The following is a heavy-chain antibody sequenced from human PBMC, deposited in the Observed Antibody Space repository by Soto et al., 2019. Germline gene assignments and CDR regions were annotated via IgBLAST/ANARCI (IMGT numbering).Heavy chain of an antibody. V-gene: IGHV3-33*01. CDR3: ARISSSWYGRIDY. J-gene: IGHJ4*02. D-gene: IGHD6-13*01. CDR2: IWYDGSNK. Sequence: QVQLVESGGGVVQPGRSLRLSCAASGFTFSSYGMHWVRQAPGKGLEWVAVIWYDGSNKYYADSVKGRFTISRDNSKNPLYLQMNSLRAEDTAVYFCARISSSWYGRIDYWGQGTLVTVSS. CDR1: GFTFSSYG.